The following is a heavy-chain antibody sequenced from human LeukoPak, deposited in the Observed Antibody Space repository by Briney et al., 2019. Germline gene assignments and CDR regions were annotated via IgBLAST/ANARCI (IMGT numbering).Heavy chain of an antibody. CDR3: ARSNCNSCYLGVWYYFDY. CDR1: GFTVSSNY. J-gene: IGHJ4*02. CDR2: IYSGGRT. V-gene: IGHV3-66*01. D-gene: IGHD1/OR15-1a*01. Sequence: GGSLRLSCAASGFTVSSNYMSWVRQAPGKGLEWVSVIYSGGRTYYAGSVKGRFTISRDNSKNTLFLQMNSLRAEDTAVYYCARSNCNSCYLGVWYYFDYWGQGTLVTVSS.